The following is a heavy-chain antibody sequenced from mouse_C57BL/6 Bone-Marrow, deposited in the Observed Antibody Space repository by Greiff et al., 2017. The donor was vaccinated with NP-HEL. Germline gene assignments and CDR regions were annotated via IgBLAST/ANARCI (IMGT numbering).Heavy chain of an antibody. V-gene: IGHV5-16*01. CDR2: INYDGSST. Sequence: EVKLVESEGGLVQPGSSMKLSCTASGFTFSDYYMAWVRQVPEKGLEWVANINYDGSSTYYLDSLKSRFIISRDNAKNILYLQMISLKSEDTATYDCARDKDGYYWYFDVWGTGTTVTVSS. D-gene: IGHD2-3*01. CDR3: ARDKDGYYWYFDV. CDR1: GFTFSDYY. J-gene: IGHJ1*03.